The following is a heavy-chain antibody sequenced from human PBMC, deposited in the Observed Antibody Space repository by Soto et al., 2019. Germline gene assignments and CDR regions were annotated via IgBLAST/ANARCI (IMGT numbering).Heavy chain of an antibody. CDR3: ARGRITMVRGATYFDY. J-gene: IGHJ4*02. CDR2: ISSSSTTI. D-gene: IGHD3-10*01. CDR1: GVTFSSYD. Sequence: WGTLRLSCAASGVTFSSYDKNWVWQAPGQGLEWVSYISSSSTTIYYADSVKGRFTISRDNAKNSLYLQMNSLRAEDTAVYYCARGRITMVRGATYFDYWGQGTLVTVSS. V-gene: IGHV3-48*03.